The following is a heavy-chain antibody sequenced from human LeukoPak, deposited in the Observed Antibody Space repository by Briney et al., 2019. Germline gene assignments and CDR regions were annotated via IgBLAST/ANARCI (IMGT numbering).Heavy chain of an antibody. Sequence: SRGSLRLSCAASGFTFSSYAMNWVRQAPGKGLEWVSTIGGSGDSTYYADSVKGRFTISRDNSKNTLYLQMKSLRGEDTALYYCAKKRGYSYGDFDYWGQGTLVTVSS. CDR1: GFTFSSYA. J-gene: IGHJ4*02. V-gene: IGHV3-23*01. CDR3: AKKRGYSYGDFDY. D-gene: IGHD5-18*01. CDR2: IGGSGDST.